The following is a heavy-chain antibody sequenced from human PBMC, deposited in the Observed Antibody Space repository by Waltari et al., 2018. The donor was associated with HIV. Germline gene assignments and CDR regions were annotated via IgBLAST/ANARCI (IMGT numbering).Heavy chain of an antibody. CDR3: VRHGGGWAPGGFDY. D-gene: IGHD6-19*01. CDR1: GGSISSSSYY. CDR2: IYYSGST. Sequence: QLQLQESGPGLVKPSETLSLTCTVSGGSISSSSYYWGWIRQAPGKGRGWIGSIYYSGSTYYNPSLKSRVTISVDTSKNQFSLKLSSVTAADTAVYHCVRHGGGWAPGGFDYWGQGTLVTVSS. V-gene: IGHV4-39*01. J-gene: IGHJ4*02.